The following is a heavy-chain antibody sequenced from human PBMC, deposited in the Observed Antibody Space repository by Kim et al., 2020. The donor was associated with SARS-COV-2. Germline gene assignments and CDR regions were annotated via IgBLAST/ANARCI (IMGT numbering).Heavy chain of an antibody. D-gene: IGHD2-8*01. CDR3: GRNGVYLDV. Sequence: SETLSLTCTVSGVSINNNYWTWVRQSPEKGLEWIGYIHSTGTTEYNPSLEGRVTLSIDTSRNQFSLTLRSVTAAVTAMYFCGRNGVYLDVWGKGTTVTVSS. J-gene: IGHJ6*03. CDR2: IHSTGTT. CDR1: GVSINNNY. V-gene: IGHV4-59*08.